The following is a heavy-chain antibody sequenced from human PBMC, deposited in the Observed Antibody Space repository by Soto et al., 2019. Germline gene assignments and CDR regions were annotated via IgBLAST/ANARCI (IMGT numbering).Heavy chain of an antibody. CDR3: GSEGVVRSMDV. CDR1: SGSITRHH. J-gene: IGHJ6*04. CDR2: IHNRGSA. D-gene: IGHD3-3*01. Sequence: SETLSLTCTVSSGSITRHHWSWIRRPPEKGREWIGSIHNRGSATYNPSLKMRVTLAIETSKKQFSLKLRSVTAAVTSLDDWGSEGVVRSMDVWGKGTTVTVSS. V-gene: IGHV4-59*11.